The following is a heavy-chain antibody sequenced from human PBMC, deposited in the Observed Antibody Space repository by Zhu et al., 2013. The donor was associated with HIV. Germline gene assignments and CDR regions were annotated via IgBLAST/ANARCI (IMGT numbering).Heavy chain of an antibody. J-gene: IGHJ6*03. Sequence: QVQLVQSGAEVKKPGASVKVSCKASGYTFTTYAITWVRQAPGQGLEWMGWISAYNGNTNYAQNLQGRVIMTTDTSTSTAYMELRSLRSDDTAVYYCARRGIAAYYYYMDVWGKGTTVTVSS. CDR1: GYTFTTYA. CDR2: ISAYNGNT. CDR3: ARRGIAAYYYYMDV. D-gene: IGHD6-13*01. V-gene: IGHV1-18*01.